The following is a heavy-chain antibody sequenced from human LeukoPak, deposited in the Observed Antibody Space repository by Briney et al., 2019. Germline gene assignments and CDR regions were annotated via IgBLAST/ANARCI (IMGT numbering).Heavy chain of an antibody. J-gene: IGHJ3*02. CDR1: GYTFTGYY. CDR2: INPNSGGT. V-gene: IGHV1-2*04. D-gene: IGHD6-13*01. CDR3: ARGGRIAAAGTGAFDI. Sequence: ASVKVSCKASGYTFTGYYMHWVRQAPGQGLEWMGWINPNSGGTNYAQKFQGWVTMTRDTSISTAYMELSRLRSDDTAVYYCARGGRIAAAGTGAFDIWGQGTMVTVSS.